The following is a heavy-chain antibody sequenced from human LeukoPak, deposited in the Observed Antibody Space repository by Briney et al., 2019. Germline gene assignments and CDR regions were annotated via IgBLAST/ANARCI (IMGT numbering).Heavy chain of an antibody. V-gene: IGHV4-4*07. D-gene: IGHD4-23*01. Sequence: SEALSLTCTVSGGSISDSYWCWMRQSAGKGLEWIGRVCRSGSTNYNPSLKSRGVISVDTSKNQFSLNLASVTAADTAVYFCARGETLDETPPGWVYFSHWGPGTLVTVSS. CDR2: VCRSGST. J-gene: IGHJ1*01. CDR1: GGSISDSY. CDR3: ARGETLDETPPGWVYFSH.